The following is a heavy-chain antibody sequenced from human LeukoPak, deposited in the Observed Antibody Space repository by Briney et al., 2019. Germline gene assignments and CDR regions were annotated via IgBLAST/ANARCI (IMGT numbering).Heavy chain of an antibody. CDR2: IWYDGSNK. CDR1: GFTFSSYG. Sequence: GGSLRLSCVASGFTFSSYGMHWVRQAPGKGLEWVAVIWYDGSNKYYADSVKGRFTISRDNSKNTLFLQMNSLRAEDTAVYYCARGLYDSSGYYYFPHYWGQGTLVTVSS. D-gene: IGHD3-22*01. CDR3: ARGLYDSSGYYYFPHY. V-gene: IGHV3-33*01. J-gene: IGHJ4*02.